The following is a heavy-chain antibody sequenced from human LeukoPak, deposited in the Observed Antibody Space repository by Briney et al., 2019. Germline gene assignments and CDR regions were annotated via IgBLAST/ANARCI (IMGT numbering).Heavy chain of an antibody. V-gene: IGHV3-21*01. CDR1: GFTFSSYS. CDR3: APPDPVGLGIDY. Sequence: GGSLRLSCAASGFTFSSYSMNWVRQAPGKGLEWVSSISSSSSYIYYADSVKGRFTISRDNAKNSLYLQMNSLRAEDTAVYYCAPPDPVGLGIDYWGQGTLVTVSS. CDR2: ISSSSSYI. J-gene: IGHJ4*02. D-gene: IGHD7-27*01.